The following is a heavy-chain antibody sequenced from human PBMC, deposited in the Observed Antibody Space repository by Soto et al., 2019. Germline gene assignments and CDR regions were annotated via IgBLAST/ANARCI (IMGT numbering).Heavy chain of an antibody. J-gene: IGHJ4*02. CDR2: IYHSGST. CDR1: GGSISSSNW. CDR3: ARVGSSWHLRGQGDFYFDY. Sequence: SETLSRTCAVSGGSISSSNWWSFFRQPPGKGLEWIGEIYHSGSTNYNPSLKSRVTISVDKSKNQFSLKLSSVTAADTAVYYCARVGSSWHLRGQGDFYFDYWGQGTLVTVSS. D-gene: IGHD6-13*01. V-gene: IGHV4-4*02.